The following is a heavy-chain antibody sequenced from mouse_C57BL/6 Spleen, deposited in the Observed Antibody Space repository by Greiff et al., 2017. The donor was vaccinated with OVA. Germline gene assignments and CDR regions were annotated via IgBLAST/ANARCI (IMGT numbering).Heavy chain of an antibody. Sequence: QVQLKESGAELVRPGASVTLSCKASGYTFTDYEMHWVKQTPVHGLEWIGAIDPETGGTAYNQKFKGKAILTADKSSSTAYMELRSLTSEDSAVYYCTRAEGWFAYWGQGTLVTVSA. J-gene: IGHJ3*01. CDR1: GYTFTDYE. V-gene: IGHV1-15*01. CDR2: IDPETGGT. CDR3: TRAEGWFAY.